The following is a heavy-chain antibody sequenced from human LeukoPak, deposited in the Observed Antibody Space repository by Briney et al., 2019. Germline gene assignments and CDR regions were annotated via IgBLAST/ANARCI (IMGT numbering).Heavy chain of an antibody. CDR1: GFTLSSYW. CDR3: ARDLYSGSYYGGY. D-gene: IGHD1-26*01. V-gene: IGHV3-7*05. Sequence: PGGSLRLSCVASGFTLSSYWMSWVRQAPGKGLEWVANIKQDGSEKNYVDSVKGRFTISRDDAKNLLYLQMNSLRAEDTAVDYCARDLYSGSYYGGYWGQGTLVTVSS. CDR2: IKQDGSEK. J-gene: IGHJ4*02.